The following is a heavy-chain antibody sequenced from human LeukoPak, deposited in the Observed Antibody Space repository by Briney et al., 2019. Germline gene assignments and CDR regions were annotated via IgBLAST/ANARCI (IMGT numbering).Heavy chain of an antibody. V-gene: IGHV1-2*02. CDR1: GYTFTGYY. CDR2: IKPNSGGT. Sequence: ASVKVSCKASGYTFTGYYMHWVRQAPGQGLEWMGWIKPNSGGTNYAQKFQGRVTMTRDTSISTAYMELSRLRSDDTAVYYCARDPYCSGGSCSYDYWGQGTLVTVSS. J-gene: IGHJ4*02. D-gene: IGHD2-15*01. CDR3: ARDPYCSGGSCSYDY.